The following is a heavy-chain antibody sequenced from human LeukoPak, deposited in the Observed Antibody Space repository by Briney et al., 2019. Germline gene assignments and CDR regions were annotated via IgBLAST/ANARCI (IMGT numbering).Heavy chain of an antibody. D-gene: IGHD4-17*01. CDR1: GFTVSSNY. Sequence: GGSLRLSCAASGFTVSSNYMSWVRQAPGKGLEWVSVIYSGGSTYYADSVKGRFTISRNNSKNTLYLQMNSLRAEDTAVYYCARLRAWGAFDIWGQGTMVTVSS. CDR3: ARLRAWGAFDI. J-gene: IGHJ3*02. V-gene: IGHV3-66*02. CDR2: IYSGGST.